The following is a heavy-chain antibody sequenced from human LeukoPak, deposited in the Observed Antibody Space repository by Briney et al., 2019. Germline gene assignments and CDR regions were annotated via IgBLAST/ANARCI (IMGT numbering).Heavy chain of an antibody. Sequence: PSETLSLTCTVSGGSISSYYWTWIRQPPGKGLEWIGYTYYSGSTSYNPSLKSRVTISVDSSKNQISLRLNSVTAADTAVYYCARGREGYYGSGSYYYWGQGTLVTVSS. CDR2: TYYSGST. D-gene: IGHD3-10*01. J-gene: IGHJ4*02. CDR3: ARGREGYYGSGSYYY. CDR1: GGSISSYY. V-gene: IGHV4-59*01.